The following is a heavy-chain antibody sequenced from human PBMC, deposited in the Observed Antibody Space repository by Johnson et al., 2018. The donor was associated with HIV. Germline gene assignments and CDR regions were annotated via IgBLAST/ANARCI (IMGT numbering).Heavy chain of an antibody. CDR2: INSDGSST. CDR1: GFTFSSYW. Sequence: VQLVESGGGLVQPGRSLRLSCAASGFTFSSYWMHWVRQAPGKGLVWVSRINSDGSSTSYADSVTGRFTISRDNSKNTLYLQMNSLRAEDTAVYYCAKDRLAMGILDIWGQGTVVIVSS. J-gene: IGHJ3*02. D-gene: IGHD5-18*01. V-gene: IGHV3-74*02. CDR3: AKDRLAMGILDI.